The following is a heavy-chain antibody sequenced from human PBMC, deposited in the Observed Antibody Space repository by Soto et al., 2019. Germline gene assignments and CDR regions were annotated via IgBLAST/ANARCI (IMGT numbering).Heavy chain of an antibody. Sequence: GASVKVSCKASGYTFTSYAMHWVRQAPGQRLEWMGWINAGNGNTKYSQKFQGRVTITRDTSASTAYMELSSLRSEDTAVYYCARDASADYYDSSGYYYYYYYYGMDVWGQGTTVTVS. CDR1: GYTFTSYA. J-gene: IGHJ6*02. CDR3: ARDASADYYDSSGYYYYYYYYGMDV. CDR2: INAGNGNT. D-gene: IGHD3-22*01. V-gene: IGHV1-3*01.